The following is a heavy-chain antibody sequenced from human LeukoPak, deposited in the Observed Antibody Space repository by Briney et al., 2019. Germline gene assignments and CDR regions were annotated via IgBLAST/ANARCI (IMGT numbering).Heavy chain of an antibody. CDR3: ARGPRPRLKRGAARYYYYGMDV. D-gene: IGHD6-6*01. CDR2: INKDGSEE. V-gene: IGHV3-7*01. J-gene: IGHJ6*02. CDR1: GFTFSTFW. Sequence: PGGSLRLSCAASGFTFSTFWMKWVRQAPGKGLEWVADINKDGSEEYYVDSVKGRFIISRDNAKNSLYLQMNSLRAEDTAVYYCARGPRPRLKRGAARYYYYGMDVWGQGTTVTVSS.